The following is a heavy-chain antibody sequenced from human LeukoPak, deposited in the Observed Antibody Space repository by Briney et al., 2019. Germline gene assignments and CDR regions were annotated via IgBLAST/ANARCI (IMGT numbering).Heavy chain of an antibody. V-gene: IGHV3-21*01. J-gene: IGHJ4*02. Sequence: GGSLRLSCAASGFTFSSYSMNWVRQAPGKGLEWVSSISSSSSYIYYADSVKGRFTISRDNAKNSLYLQMNSLRAEDTAVYYCARGLLVYYDSSGYYPFDYWGQGTLVTVSS. CDR2: ISSSSSYI. CDR3: ARGLLVYYDSSGYYPFDY. CDR1: GFTFSSYS. D-gene: IGHD3-22*01.